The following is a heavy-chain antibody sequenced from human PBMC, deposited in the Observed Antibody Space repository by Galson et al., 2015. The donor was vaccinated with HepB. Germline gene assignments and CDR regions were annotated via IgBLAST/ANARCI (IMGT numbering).Heavy chain of an antibody. CDR1: GFTVSSSY. CDR3: ARVRGRLQSGNAFDI. V-gene: IGHV3-66*01. J-gene: IGHJ3*02. D-gene: IGHD5-24*01. Sequence: SLRLSCAASGFTVSSSYMSWVRQAPGKGLEWVSVIYSGGSTSYADSVKGRFTISRDNSKNTLFLQMNSLRAEDTAVYYCARVRGRLQSGNAFDIWGQGTMVTVSS. CDR2: IYSGGST.